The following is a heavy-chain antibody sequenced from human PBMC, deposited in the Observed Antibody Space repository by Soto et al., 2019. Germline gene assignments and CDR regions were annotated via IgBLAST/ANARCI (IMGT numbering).Heavy chain of an antibody. J-gene: IGHJ3*01. Sequence: QVQLVQSGAEVKKPGASVRVSCKASGYTFTSYYIHWVRQAPGQGPEWMGMISPSSGGTDYAQKFQGRVTMNRDTSTSTVNMELSSQKSEDTAVYFCTRSIITTAGTDAFDLWGQGTMVTVSS. CDR3: TRSIITTAGTDAFDL. CDR2: ISPSSGGT. D-gene: IGHD1-1*01. CDR1: GYTFTSYY. V-gene: IGHV1-46*03.